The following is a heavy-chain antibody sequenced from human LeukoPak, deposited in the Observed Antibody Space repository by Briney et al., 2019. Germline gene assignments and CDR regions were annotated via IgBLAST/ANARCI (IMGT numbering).Heavy chain of an antibody. Sequence: SVKVSCKASGGTFSSYAISWVRQAPGQGLEWMGGIIPIFGTANYAQKFQGRVTITTDESTSTAYMELSSLRSEDTAVYYCARDREYCSSTSCKFDYWGQGTLVTVSS. V-gene: IGHV1-69*05. CDR1: GGTFSSYA. D-gene: IGHD2-2*01. CDR3: ARDREYCSSTSCKFDY. CDR2: IIPIFGTA. J-gene: IGHJ4*02.